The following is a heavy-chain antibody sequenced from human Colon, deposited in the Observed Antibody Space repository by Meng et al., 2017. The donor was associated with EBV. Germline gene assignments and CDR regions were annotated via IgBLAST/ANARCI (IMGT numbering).Heavy chain of an antibody. D-gene: IGHD2-8*02. CDR2: LNEDGATT. V-gene: IGHV3-74*01. CDR3: SRDLVGSDDS. J-gene: IGHJ5*01. CDR1: GYTFSQYW. Sequence: VELVDVGGAVVQPGGSLRLSFVGPGYTFSQYWMHWVRQAPGMGLEWVSRLNEDGATTTYADSVRGRFTISRDNAKNTLYLQMNSLRAEDTAVYYCSRDLVGSDDSWGQGTLVTVSS.